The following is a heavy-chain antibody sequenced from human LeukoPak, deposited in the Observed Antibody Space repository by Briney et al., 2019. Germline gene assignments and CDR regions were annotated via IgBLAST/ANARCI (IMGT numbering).Heavy chain of an antibody. J-gene: IGHJ4*02. CDR2: ISWNGGNV. Sequence: PGGSLRLSCVASGFTFDDYAMHWVRQAPGKGLEWVSGISWNGGNVAYADSVKGRFTISRDNAKKFLYLQINSLRVEDTALYYCVRRYGYSRYDFDHWGQGTLVTVSS. D-gene: IGHD5-12*01. CDR1: GFTFDDYA. CDR3: VRRYGYSRYDFDH. V-gene: IGHV3-9*01.